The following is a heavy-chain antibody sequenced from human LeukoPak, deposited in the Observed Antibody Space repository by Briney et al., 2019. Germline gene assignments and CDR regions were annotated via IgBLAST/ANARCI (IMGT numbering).Heavy chain of an antibody. Sequence: GGSLRLSCAASGVTFRSDTLNWVRQAPGKGLEWVSSISSGSTYMYYADSVKGRFTISRDNAKNSLYLQMNSLRAEDTAVYYCARDDSSGYYYSAEYFQHWGQGTLVTVSS. CDR2: ISSGSTYM. CDR3: ARDDSSGYYYSAEYFQH. CDR1: GVTFRSDT. V-gene: IGHV3-21*01. D-gene: IGHD3-22*01. J-gene: IGHJ1*01.